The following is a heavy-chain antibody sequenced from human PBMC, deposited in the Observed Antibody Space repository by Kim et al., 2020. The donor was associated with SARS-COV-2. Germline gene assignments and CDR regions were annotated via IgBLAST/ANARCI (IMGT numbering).Heavy chain of an antibody. CDR2: TYYKSKWYN. D-gene: IGHD6-13*01. V-gene: IGHV6-1*01. CDR1: GDSVSTDSAA. Sequence: SQTLSLTCAISGDSVSTDSAAWNWIRQSPSRGLEWLGRTYYKSKWYNDYAVSVKSRITINPDTSKNQFSLQLNSVTPEDTAVYYCAREGSWYGGTHWFDPWGQGTLVTVSS. CDR3: AREGSWYGGTHWFDP. J-gene: IGHJ5*02.